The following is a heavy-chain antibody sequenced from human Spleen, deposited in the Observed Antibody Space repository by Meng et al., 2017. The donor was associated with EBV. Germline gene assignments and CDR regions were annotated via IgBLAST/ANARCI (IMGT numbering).Heavy chain of an antibody. CDR3: ASGSGGNFDF. CDR1: GGSISSGTYY. D-gene: IGHD3-16*01. V-gene: IGHV4-30-4*01. CDR2: IYHNGDT. J-gene: IGHJ4*02. Sequence: QVQLQESGPVLVKPSQTLSLTCSVSGGSISSGTYYWSWIRQPPGRGLEWIGYIYHNGDTYYSPSLQSRLTISVDTSKNQFSLKMSSVTAADTAVYFCASGSGGNFDFWGQGTLVTVSS.